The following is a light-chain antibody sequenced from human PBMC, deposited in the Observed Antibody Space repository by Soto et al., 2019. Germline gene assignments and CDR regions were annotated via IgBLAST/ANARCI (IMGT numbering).Light chain of an antibody. CDR2: DVS. CDR1: SSDVGGFNY. V-gene: IGLV2-11*01. J-gene: IGLJ1*01. CDR3: CSYAGGYTHYV. Sequence: QSALTQPPSVSGSPGQSVTISCTGTSSDVGGFNYVSWYQHHPGKAPKLMIYDVSKRPSGVPDRFSGSKSGNTASLTSSGRQAEDEADYYCCSYAGGYTHYVFATGTKLTVL.